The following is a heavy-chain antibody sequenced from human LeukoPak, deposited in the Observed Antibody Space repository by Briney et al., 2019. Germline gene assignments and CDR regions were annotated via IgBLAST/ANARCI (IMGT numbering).Heavy chain of an antibody. J-gene: IGHJ4*02. D-gene: IGHD3-3*01. CDR3: ARSIFGATSNPYYFDY. CDR1: GGSISTHY. CDR2: IYSSGST. V-gene: IGHV4-59*08. Sequence: SETLSLTCTVSGGSISTHYWSWIRQPPGKGLEYIGFIYSSGSTNHNPSLKSRVTMSLDTSKNQFSLKLSSVTAADTAVYYCARSIFGATSNPYYFDYWGQGTLVTVSS.